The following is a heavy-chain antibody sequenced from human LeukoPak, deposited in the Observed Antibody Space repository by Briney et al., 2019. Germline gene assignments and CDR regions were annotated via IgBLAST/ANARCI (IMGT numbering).Heavy chain of an antibody. CDR3: ARERTGESDFDY. Sequence: GASVKVSCTASGYTVSDYYIHWVRQAPGQGLEWMGWINSNSGGTNYAQKFQGRVTMTRDTSISTAYMELSRLTSDDTAVYYCARERTGESDFDYWGQGTLVTVSS. CDR2: INSNSGGT. CDR1: GYTVSDYY. J-gene: IGHJ4*02. V-gene: IGHV1-2*02. D-gene: IGHD7-27*01.